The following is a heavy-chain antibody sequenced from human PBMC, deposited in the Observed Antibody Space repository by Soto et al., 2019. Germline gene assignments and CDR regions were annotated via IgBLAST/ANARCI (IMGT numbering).Heavy chain of an antibody. D-gene: IGHD6-13*01. CDR1: GYTFTSYY. J-gene: IGHJ6*02. CDR2: INPSGGST. V-gene: IGHV1-46*01. CDR3: ARDSELAAAVFYGMDV. Sequence: ASVKVSCKASGYTFTSYYMHWVRQAPGQGLEWMGIINPSGGSTSYAQKFQGRVTMTRDTSTSTVYMELSSLRSEDTAVYYRARDSELAAAVFYGMDVWGQGTTVTVSS.